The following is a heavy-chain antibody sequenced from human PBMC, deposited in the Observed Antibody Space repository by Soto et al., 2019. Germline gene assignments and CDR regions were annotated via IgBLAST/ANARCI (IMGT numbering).Heavy chain of an antibody. D-gene: IGHD6-19*01. CDR2: IYWNDDK. CDR3: AHRPSGWYLFDY. CDR1: GFSLSTSGLG. V-gene: IGHV2-5*01. J-gene: IGHJ4*02. Sequence: QITLKESGPTLVRPTQTLTLTCTFSGFSLSTSGLGVGWIRQPPGKALEWLALIYWNDDKRYSPSLKARLTINKDTSKNQVFLTMTNMDPVDTATYCCAHRPSGWYLFDYWGQGTLVTVSS.